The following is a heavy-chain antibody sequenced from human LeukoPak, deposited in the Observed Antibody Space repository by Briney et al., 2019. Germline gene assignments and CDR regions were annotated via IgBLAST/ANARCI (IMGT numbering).Heavy chain of an antibody. Sequence: GASVKVSCKVSGYTLTELSMHWVRQAPGKGLEWMGGFDPEDGETIYAQKFQGRVTMTEDTSTDTAYMELSSLRSEDTAVYYCARFGAAYYYDSSGQYYFDYWGQGTLVTVSS. CDR2: FDPEDGET. D-gene: IGHD3-22*01. CDR1: GYTLTELS. CDR3: ARFGAAYYYDSSGQYYFDY. J-gene: IGHJ4*02. V-gene: IGHV1-24*01.